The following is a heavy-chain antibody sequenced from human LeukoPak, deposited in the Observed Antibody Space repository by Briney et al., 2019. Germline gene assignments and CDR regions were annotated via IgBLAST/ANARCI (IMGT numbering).Heavy chain of an antibody. V-gene: IGHV3-30-3*01. D-gene: IGHD3-22*01. Sequence: PGGSLRLSCAASGFTFSSYAMHWVRQAPGKGLAWVAVISYDGSNEYYADSVKGRFTISRDNSKNTVYLQMNSLKAEDTAVYYCVGGYYYDSSGYLSLGYWGQGTLVTVSS. CDR2: ISYDGSNE. CDR3: VGGYYYDSSGYLSLGY. CDR1: GFTFSSYA. J-gene: IGHJ4*02.